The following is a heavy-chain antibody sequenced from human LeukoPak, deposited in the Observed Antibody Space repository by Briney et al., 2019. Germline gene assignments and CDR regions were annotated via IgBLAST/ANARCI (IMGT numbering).Heavy chain of an antibody. Sequence: GASVKVSCKASGYTFTGYYMHWVRQAPGQGLEWMGWINPNSGGTNYAQKFQDRVTMTTDTSISTAYMELSRLRSDDTAVYFCARVSSTTLFDYWGQGTLVTVSS. D-gene: IGHD1-1*01. V-gene: IGHV1-2*02. CDR3: ARVSSTTLFDY. CDR2: INPNSGGT. CDR1: GYTFTGYY. J-gene: IGHJ4*02.